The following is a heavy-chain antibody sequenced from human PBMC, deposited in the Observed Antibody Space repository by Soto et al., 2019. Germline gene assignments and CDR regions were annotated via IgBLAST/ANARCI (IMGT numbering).Heavy chain of an antibody. CDR3: ARGPSVGSTVTGWFDP. CDR2: ISAYNGNT. Sequence: ASVKVSCKASGYTFTSYCISWVLQAPGQGLEWMGWISAYNGNTNYAQKLQGRVTMTTDASTSTAYMELRSLRSDDTAVYYCARGPSVGSTVTGWFDPWGQGTLVTVSS. V-gene: IGHV1-18*01. J-gene: IGHJ5*02. CDR1: GYTFTSYC. D-gene: IGHD6-13*01.